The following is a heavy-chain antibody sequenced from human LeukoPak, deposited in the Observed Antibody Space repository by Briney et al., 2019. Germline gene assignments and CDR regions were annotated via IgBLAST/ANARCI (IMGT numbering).Heavy chain of an antibody. J-gene: IGHJ5*02. CDR2: INPNSGGT. CDR1: GYTFTGYY. V-gene: IGHV1-2*02. D-gene: IGHD3-10*01. Sequence: GASVKVSCKASGYTFTGYYMHWVRQAPGQGLEWMGWINPNSGGTNYAQKFQGRVTMTRDTSISTAYMELSRLRSDDTAVYYCARDGHTSGSYYSENWFDPWGQGTLVTVSS. CDR3: ARDGHTSGSYYSENWFDP.